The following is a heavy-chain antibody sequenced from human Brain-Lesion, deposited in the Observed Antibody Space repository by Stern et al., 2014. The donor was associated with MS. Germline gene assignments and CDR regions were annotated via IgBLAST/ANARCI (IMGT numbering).Heavy chain of an antibody. J-gene: IGHJ6*02. Sequence: VQLVESGGEVKKPGASVKVSCETSGYIFTGYYIHWVRQAPGQGLEWMAWIKPNTGGTKYAQKVKGRVTMRRATSKNTAYVELSSLTSDDTAVYYCARDQRGITIFGVVTDYYYLGMDVWGQGTTVTVSS. CDR3: ARDQRGITIFGVVTDYYYLGMDV. V-gene: IGHV1-2*02. CDR1: GYIFTGYY. CDR2: IKPNTGGT. D-gene: IGHD3-3*01.